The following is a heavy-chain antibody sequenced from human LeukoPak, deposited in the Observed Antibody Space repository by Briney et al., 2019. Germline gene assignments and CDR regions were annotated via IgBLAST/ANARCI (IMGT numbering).Heavy chain of an antibody. Sequence: ASVKVSCKASGYTFTSYYMHWVRQAPGQGLEWMGIINPSGGSTSYAQKFQGRVTMTTDTSTSTAYMELRSLRSDDTAVYYCARDRPFMVRGGLGAFDIWGQGTMVTVSS. J-gene: IGHJ3*02. CDR2: INPSGGST. D-gene: IGHD3-10*01. CDR3: ARDRPFMVRGGLGAFDI. V-gene: IGHV1-46*01. CDR1: GYTFTSYY.